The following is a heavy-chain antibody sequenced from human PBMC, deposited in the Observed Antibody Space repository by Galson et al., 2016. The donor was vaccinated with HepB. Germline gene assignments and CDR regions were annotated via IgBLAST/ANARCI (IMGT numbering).Heavy chain of an antibody. Sequence: TLSLTCTVSGGSISGGGYYWSWIRQHPGKGLEWIGYIYYNGNIYYNPSLKSRVTISVDTSKNQFSLKLSSVTAADTAVFYCARGYSLFDYWGQGTLVTVSS. D-gene: IGHD5-18*01. CDR1: GGSISGGGYY. V-gene: IGHV4-30-4*08. CDR3: ARGYSLFDY. J-gene: IGHJ4*02. CDR2: IYYNGNI.